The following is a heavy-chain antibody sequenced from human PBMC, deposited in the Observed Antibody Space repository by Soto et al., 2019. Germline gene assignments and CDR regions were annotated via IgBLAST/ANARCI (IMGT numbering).Heavy chain of an antibody. Sequence: ASVKVSCKASEHTFTGYYLHWVRQAPGQGLEWMGWTNPNGGGTIYAQKFQGRLTMTRDTSITTAYMELTRLRADDTAFYFCATSSDWSPLLDYWGQGTLVTVSS. CDR2: TNPNGGGT. J-gene: IGHJ4*02. V-gene: IGHV1-2*02. D-gene: IGHD6-19*01. CDR3: ATSSDWSPLLDY. CDR1: EHTFTGYY.